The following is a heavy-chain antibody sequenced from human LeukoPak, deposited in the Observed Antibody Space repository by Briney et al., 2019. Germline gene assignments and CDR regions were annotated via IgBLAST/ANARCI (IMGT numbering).Heavy chain of an antibody. V-gene: IGHV4-59*01. Sequence: SETLSLTCRVSGRSIGSYHWNWIRQPSGKGLEWIGIVFNNGGTKHNPSLKSRVAISVDTSKNQFALKLSSVTAADTAVYYCVASYGGYVLDYWGQGALVIVSS. J-gene: IGHJ4*02. CDR2: VFNNGGT. CDR3: VASYGGYVLDY. CDR1: GRSIGSYH. D-gene: IGHD5-12*01.